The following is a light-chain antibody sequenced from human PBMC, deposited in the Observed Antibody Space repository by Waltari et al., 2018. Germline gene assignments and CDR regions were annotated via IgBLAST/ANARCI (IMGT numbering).Light chain of an antibody. J-gene: IGKJ1*01. CDR3: QHNVSLPAT. Sequence: IVLTQSPGTLSLSPGERATLSCRASRSVSRALAWYQQKPGQAPKLLIYGASTRATGILERCTGSGYVTYLSRTISSLEPEDIVIYICQHNVSLPATIGQGTKVEIK. CDR2: GAS. CDR1: RSVSRA. V-gene: IGKV3-20*01.